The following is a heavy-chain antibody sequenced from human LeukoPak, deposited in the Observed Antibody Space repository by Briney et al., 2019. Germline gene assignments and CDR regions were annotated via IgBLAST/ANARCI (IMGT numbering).Heavy chain of an antibody. CDR2: IYTSGST. V-gene: IGHV4-61*02. D-gene: IGHD5-12*01. J-gene: IGHJ4*02. CDR3: ARRGGYDFSYDY. CDR1: DGSIATGTFY. Sequence: SETLSLTCTVSDGSIATGTFYWSWTRQPAGKGLEWIGRIYTSGSTYYNPSLKSRVTISIDTSKNQFSLKLSSVTTADTAAYYCARRGGYDFSYDYWGQGILVTVSS.